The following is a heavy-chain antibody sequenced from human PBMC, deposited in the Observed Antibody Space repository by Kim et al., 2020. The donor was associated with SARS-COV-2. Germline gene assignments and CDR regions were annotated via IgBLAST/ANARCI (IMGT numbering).Heavy chain of an antibody. D-gene: IGHD4-17*01. Sequence: SETLSLTCAVSGGSISSGGYSWSWIRQPPGKGLEWIGYIYHSGSTYYNPSLKSRVTISVDRSKNQFSLKLSSVTAADTAVYYCARAGGDYVLFDYWGQGTLVTVSS. J-gene: IGHJ4*02. CDR2: IYHSGST. CDR1: GGSISSGGYS. CDR3: ARAGGDYVLFDY. V-gene: IGHV4-30-2*01.